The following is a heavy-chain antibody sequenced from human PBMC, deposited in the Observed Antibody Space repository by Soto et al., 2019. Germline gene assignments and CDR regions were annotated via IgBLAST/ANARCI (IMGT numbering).Heavy chain of an antibody. V-gene: IGHV3-48*02. CDR1: GFTFSSYS. Sequence: GGSLRLSCAASGFTFSSYSMNWVRQAPGKGQERASYISSSSSTIYYADSVKGRFTISRDNAKTSLYLQMNSLRDEDTAVYYCARVFPFDGYYGFWSGYYYWGQGTLVTVSS. CDR3: ARVFPFDGYYGFWSGYYY. CDR2: ISSSSSTI. J-gene: IGHJ4*02. D-gene: IGHD3-3*01.